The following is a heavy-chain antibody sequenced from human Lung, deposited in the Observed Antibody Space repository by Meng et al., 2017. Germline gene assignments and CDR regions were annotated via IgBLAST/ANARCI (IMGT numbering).Heavy chain of an antibody. V-gene: IGHV3-48*03. Sequence: GGSLRLSCAASGFTLSSYEMNWVRQAPGKGLEWVSYISSSGSTIYYADSVKGRFTISRDNAKNSLYLQMNSLRAEDTAVYYCARVPEPYSSGWYTYWGQGTLVTVSS. CDR3: ARVPEPYSSGWYTY. D-gene: IGHD6-19*01. CDR1: GFTLSSYE. J-gene: IGHJ4*02. CDR2: ISSSGSTI.